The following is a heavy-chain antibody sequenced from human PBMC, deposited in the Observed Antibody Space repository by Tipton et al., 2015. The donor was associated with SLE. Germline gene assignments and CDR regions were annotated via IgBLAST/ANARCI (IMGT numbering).Heavy chain of an antibody. CDR2: ISPGSTYT. Sequence: SLRLSCAASGFTFSDYYMSWIRLVPGKGLEWLSYISPGSTYTNYADSVKGRFTISRDNAKNSVFLQLNSLRDEDAAVYYCARDRKDVVGSSWYGSYHYGMDVWGQGTTVTVSS. D-gene: IGHD6-13*01. V-gene: IGHV3-11*06. J-gene: IGHJ6*02. CDR3: ARDRKDVVGSSWYGSYHYGMDV. CDR1: GFTFSDYY.